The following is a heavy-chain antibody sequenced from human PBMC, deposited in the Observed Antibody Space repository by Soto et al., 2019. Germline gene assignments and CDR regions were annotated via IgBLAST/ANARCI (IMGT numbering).Heavy chain of an antibody. Sequence: SETLSLTCTVSGGSISSYYWSWIRQPPGKGLEWIGYIYYSGSTNYNPSLKSRVTISVDTSKNQFSLKLSSVTAADTAVYYCARGIAPSGYNSPYYYYMDVWGKGTTVTVSS. J-gene: IGHJ6*03. CDR1: GGSISSYY. V-gene: IGHV4-59*01. CDR3: ARGIAPSGYNSPYYYYMDV. D-gene: IGHD5-12*01. CDR2: IYYSGST.